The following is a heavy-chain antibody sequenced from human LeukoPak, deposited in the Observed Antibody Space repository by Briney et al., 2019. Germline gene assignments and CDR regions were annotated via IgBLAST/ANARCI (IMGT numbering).Heavy chain of an antibody. CDR2: IKQDGSEK. D-gene: IGHD6-19*01. J-gene: IGHJ4*02. V-gene: IGHV3-7*01. CDR3: AGGSGWLVDY. Sequence: GGSLRLSCAASGFTFSRYWMTWVRQAPGKGLEWVAIIKQDGSEKFYVDSVKGRFTISRDNAKNSLYLQMNSLRAEDTAVYYCAGGSGWLVDYWGQGTLVTVSS. CDR1: GFTFSRYW.